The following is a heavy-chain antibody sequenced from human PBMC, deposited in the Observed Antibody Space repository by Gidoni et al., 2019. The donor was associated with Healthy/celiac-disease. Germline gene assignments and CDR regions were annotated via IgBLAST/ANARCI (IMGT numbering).Heavy chain of an antibody. Sequence: QLQLQESGPGLVKPSETLSLTCTVSGGSISSSSYYWGWIRQPPGKGLEWIGSIYYSGSTYYNPSLKSRVTISVDTSKNQFSLKLSSVTAADTAVYYCARQGRYSGYDFGYWGQGTLVTVSS. CDR1: GGSISSSSYY. V-gene: IGHV4-39*01. CDR2: IYYSGST. CDR3: ARQGRYSGYDFGY. J-gene: IGHJ4*02. D-gene: IGHD5-12*01.